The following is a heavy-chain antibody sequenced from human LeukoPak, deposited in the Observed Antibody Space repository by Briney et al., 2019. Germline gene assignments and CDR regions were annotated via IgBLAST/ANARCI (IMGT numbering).Heavy chain of an antibody. D-gene: IGHD6-19*01. CDR1: GXTFSAFH. CDR3: TTYTSGHY. Sequence: PGGSLKLSCAASGXTFSAFHMHWVRQASGKGLEWVGRITTKANSYATAYAASVKGRFTVSRDDSKNTAYLQMSSLKTEDTAVYYCTTYTSGHYWGQGTLVTVSS. CDR2: ITTKANSYAT. V-gene: IGHV3-73*01. J-gene: IGHJ4*02.